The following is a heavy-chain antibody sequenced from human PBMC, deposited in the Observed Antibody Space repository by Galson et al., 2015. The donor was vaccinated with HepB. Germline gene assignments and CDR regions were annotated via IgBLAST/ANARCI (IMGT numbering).Heavy chain of an antibody. CDR2: IYYSGST. CDR1: GGSISSSSYY. D-gene: IGHD5-24*01. Sequence: LSLTCTVSGGSISSSSYYWGWIRQPPGKGLEWLGSIYYSGSTYYNPSLKSRVSISVDTSKNQFSLKLSSVTAADTAVYYCARLARAEMARGAFDIWGQGTMVTVSS. V-gene: IGHV4-39*01. CDR3: ARLARAEMARGAFDI. J-gene: IGHJ3*02.